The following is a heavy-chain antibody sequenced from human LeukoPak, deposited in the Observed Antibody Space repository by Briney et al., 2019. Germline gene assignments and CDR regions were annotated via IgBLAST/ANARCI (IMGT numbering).Heavy chain of an antibody. CDR2: ISTDGSTT. CDR3: AREEHYSPYYYGMDV. V-gene: IGHV3-74*01. J-gene: IGHJ6*02. CDR1: GFTFSSYW. D-gene: IGHD4-11*01. Sequence: PGGSLRLSCAASGFTFSSYWMHWVRQAPGKGLVWVSRISTDGSTTTYADSVKGRFTISRDNSKNTLYLQMNSLRAEDTAVYYCAREEHYSPYYYGMDVWGQGTTVTVSS.